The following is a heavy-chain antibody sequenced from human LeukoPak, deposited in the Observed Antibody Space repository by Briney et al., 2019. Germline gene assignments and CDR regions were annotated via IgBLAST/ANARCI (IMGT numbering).Heavy chain of an antibody. CDR2: ISESGGST. CDR3: AKGHYSGSSTYYFDY. J-gene: IGHJ4*02. Sequence: GGSLRLSCAASGFAFSSYAMSWVRQAPGKGLEWVSGISESGGSTYYAGSVKGRLTISRDNSKNTLYLQMNSLRVEDTAVYYCAKGHYSGSSTYYFDYWGQGTLVTVSP. D-gene: IGHD1-26*01. CDR1: GFAFSSYA. V-gene: IGHV3-23*01.